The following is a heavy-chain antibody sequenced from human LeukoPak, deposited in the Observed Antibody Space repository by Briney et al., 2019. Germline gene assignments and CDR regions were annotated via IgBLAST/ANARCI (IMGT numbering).Heavy chain of an antibody. J-gene: IGHJ5*02. V-gene: IGHV4-59*08. CDR3: ARHGKWFDP. CDR2: IYYGGST. Sequence: SETLSLTCTVSGGSISSYYWSWIRQPPGKGLEWIGYIYYGGSTNYNPSLKSRVTISVDTSKNQFSLKLSSVTAADTAVYYCARHGKWFDPWGQGTLVTVSS. D-gene: IGHD1-14*01. CDR1: GGSISSYY.